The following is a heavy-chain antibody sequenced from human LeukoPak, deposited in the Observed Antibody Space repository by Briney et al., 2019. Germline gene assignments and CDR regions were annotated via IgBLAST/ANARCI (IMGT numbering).Heavy chain of an antibody. CDR3: AKDNGYGKQLVPLFDY. Sequence: PGGSLRLSCAASGFTFTTYWMHWVRQVPGKGLVWVARIKGDGSSTRHADSMKGRFTISRDNAKNSPYLQMNSLRAEDTALYYCAKDNGYGKQLVPLFDYWGQGTLVTVSS. D-gene: IGHD6-13*01. V-gene: IGHV3-74*01. J-gene: IGHJ4*02. CDR1: GFTFTTYW. CDR2: IKGDGSST.